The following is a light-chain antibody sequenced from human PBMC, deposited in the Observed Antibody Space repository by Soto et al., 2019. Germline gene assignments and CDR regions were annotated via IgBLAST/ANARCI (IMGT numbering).Light chain of an antibody. Sequence: EIVLTQSPGTLSLSPGERATLSCRASQSLSNRYLAWYQQKPGQAPRLLITGISKRAPGIPDRFSGSGSGTDFSLTISRREPEDFAMYYCQQFDGSITFGGGTKVDI. J-gene: IGKJ4*01. CDR2: GIS. CDR1: QSLSNRY. CDR3: QQFDGSIT. V-gene: IGKV3-20*01.